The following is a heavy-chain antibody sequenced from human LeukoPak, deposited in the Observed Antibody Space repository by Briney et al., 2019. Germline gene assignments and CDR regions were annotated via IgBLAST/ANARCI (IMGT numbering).Heavy chain of an antibody. CDR2: INPNSGGT. Sequence: ASVTVSCKASGYTFTGYYMHWVRQAPGQGLEWMGWINPNSGGTNYAQKFLGRVTMTRDTSISTAYMELSRLRSDDTAVYYCARDLSYSSSWYLGHLDYWGQGTLVTVSS. D-gene: IGHD6-13*01. V-gene: IGHV1-2*02. CDR1: GYTFTGYY. J-gene: IGHJ4*02. CDR3: ARDLSYSSSWYLGHLDY.